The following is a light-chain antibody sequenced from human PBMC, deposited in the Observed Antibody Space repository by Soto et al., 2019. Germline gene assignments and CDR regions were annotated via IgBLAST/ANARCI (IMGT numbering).Light chain of an antibody. V-gene: IGLV2-8*01. Sequence: QSVLTQPPSASGSPGQSVTISCTGTSSEVGGYNYVSWYQQHPGKAPKLMIYEVSKRPSGVPDRFSGSKSGNTASLTVSGLQAEDEADYYCSSYAGSNNEVFGTGTKSPS. J-gene: IGLJ1*01. CDR2: EVS. CDR3: SSYAGSNNEV. CDR1: SSEVGGYNY.